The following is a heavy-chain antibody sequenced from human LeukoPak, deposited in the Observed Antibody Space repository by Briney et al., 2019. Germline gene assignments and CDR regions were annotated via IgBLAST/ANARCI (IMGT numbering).Heavy chain of an antibody. J-gene: IGHJ6*02. Sequence: GGSLRLSCAASGFTFSSYEMNWVRQAPGKGLEWVSYISSSGSTIYYADSVKGRFTISRDNAKNSLYLQMNSLRAEDTAVYYCARAVVVGEMATISLMEHYYYGMDVWGQGTTVTVSS. CDR1: GFTFSSYE. CDR3: ARAVVVGEMATISLMEHYYYGMDV. V-gene: IGHV3-48*03. D-gene: IGHD5-24*01. CDR2: ISSSGSTI.